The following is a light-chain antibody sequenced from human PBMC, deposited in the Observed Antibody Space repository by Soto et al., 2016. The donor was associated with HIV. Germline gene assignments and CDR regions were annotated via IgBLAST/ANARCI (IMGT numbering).Light chain of an antibody. CDR2: DDS. V-gene: IGLV3-21*03. Sequence: SYVLTQPPSLSVAPRKTARITCGGNNVGSKSVQWYQQKPGQAPVLVVYDDSDRPSGIPERFSGSNSGNTATLSISRVEAGDEADYYCQVWDASTDLVVFGGGTKLTAL. CDR1: NVGSKS. CDR3: QVWDASTDLVV. J-gene: IGLJ2*01.